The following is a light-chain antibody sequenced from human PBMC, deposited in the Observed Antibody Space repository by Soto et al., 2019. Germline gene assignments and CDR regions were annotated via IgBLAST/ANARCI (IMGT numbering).Light chain of an antibody. CDR2: EVS. CDR3: SSYAGVNNLV. V-gene: IGLV2-8*01. J-gene: IGLJ2*01. CDR1: SSDVGGYYS. Sequence: QSALTQPPSASGSPGQSVTISCTGTSSDVGGYYSVSWYQQHPGKAPKLIIYEVSKRPAGVPDRFSASKSDNTASLTVSGLQTEDEADYYCSSYAGVNNLVFGGGTKVPVL.